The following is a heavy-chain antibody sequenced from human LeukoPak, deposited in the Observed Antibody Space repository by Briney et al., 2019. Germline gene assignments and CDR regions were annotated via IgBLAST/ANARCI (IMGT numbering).Heavy chain of an antibody. CDR2: ISWNSGSI. CDR1: GFTFDDYA. D-gene: IGHD6-19*01. V-gene: IGHV3-9*01. J-gene: IGHJ4*02. Sequence: PGGSLRLSCAASGFTFDDYAMHWVRQAPGKGLEWVSGISWNSGSIGYADSVKGRFTISRDNAKNSQYLQMNSLRAEDTALYYCAKDKYSSGWYYFDYWGQGTLVTVSS. CDR3: AKDKYSSGWYYFDY.